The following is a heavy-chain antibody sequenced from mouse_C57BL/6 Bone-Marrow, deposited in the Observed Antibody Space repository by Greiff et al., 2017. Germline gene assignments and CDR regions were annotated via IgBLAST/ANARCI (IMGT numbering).Heavy chain of an antibody. J-gene: IGHJ4*01. CDR2: IDPSDSET. D-gene: IGHD2-3*01. CDR1: GYTFTSYW. Sequence: QVQLQQPGAELVRPGSSVKLSCKASGYTFTSYWMHWVKQRPIQGLEWIGNIDPSDSETHYNQKFKDKATLTVDKSSSTAYMQLSSLTSADSAVYCCARGRWFPAIYYWGQGTSVPVSS. V-gene: IGHV1-52*01. CDR3: ARGRWFPAIYY.